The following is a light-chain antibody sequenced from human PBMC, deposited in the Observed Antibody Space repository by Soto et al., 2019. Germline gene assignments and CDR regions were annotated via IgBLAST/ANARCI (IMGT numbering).Light chain of an antibody. CDR2: AAS. J-gene: IGKJ1*01. CDR1: QSISSY. Sequence: DIQMTQSPSSLSASVGDRVTITCRASQSISSYLNWYQQKPGKAPKLLIYAASSLQSGVPSRFSGSGSGTDFTLTISSLQTEDFATYYCHQTYSTLWTFGQGTKVEIK. V-gene: IGKV1-39*01. CDR3: HQTYSTLWT.